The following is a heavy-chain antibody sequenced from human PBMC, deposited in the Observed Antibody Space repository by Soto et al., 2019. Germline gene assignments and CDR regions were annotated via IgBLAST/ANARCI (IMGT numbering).Heavy chain of an antibody. Sequence: GASVKVSCKASGCTFSSYAISWVRQAPGQGLEWMGGIIPIFGTANYAQKFQGRVTITADESTGTAYMELSSLRSEDTAVYYCARDDSYDFWSGYYVLWGQGTLVTVSS. CDR1: GCTFSSYA. V-gene: IGHV1-69*13. CDR2: IIPIFGTA. D-gene: IGHD3-3*01. J-gene: IGHJ4*02. CDR3: ARDDSYDFWSGYYVL.